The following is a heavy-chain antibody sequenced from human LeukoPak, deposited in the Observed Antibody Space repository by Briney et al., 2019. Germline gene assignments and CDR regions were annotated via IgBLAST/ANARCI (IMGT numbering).Heavy chain of an antibody. CDR1: GGTFSINA. Sequence: ASVKVSCKASGGTFSINAITWVRQAPGQGLEWMGGIIPMSETPKYTQNFKGRVTITTNESTNTAYMELSSMRSEDTAVYYCARDKNSGECVSNSCYGVWPLDIWGQGTMVTVSS. J-gene: IGHJ3*02. CDR2: IIPMSETP. D-gene: IGHD2-2*01. V-gene: IGHV1-69*05. CDR3: ARDKNSGECVSNSCYGVWPLDI.